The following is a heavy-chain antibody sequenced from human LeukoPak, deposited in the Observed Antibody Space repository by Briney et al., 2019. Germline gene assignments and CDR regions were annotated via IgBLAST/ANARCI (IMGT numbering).Heavy chain of an antibody. J-gene: IGHJ4*02. CDR3: AKDRVPGYSSSWSPY. Sequence: PGGSLRLSCAASGFTFSSCGMHWVRQAPGKGLEWVAFIRYDGSNKYYADSVKGRFTISRDNSKNTLYLQMNSLSAEDTAVYYCAKDRVPGYSSSWSPYWGQGTLVTVSS. CDR1: GFTFSSCG. CDR2: IRYDGSNK. V-gene: IGHV3-30*02. D-gene: IGHD6-13*01.